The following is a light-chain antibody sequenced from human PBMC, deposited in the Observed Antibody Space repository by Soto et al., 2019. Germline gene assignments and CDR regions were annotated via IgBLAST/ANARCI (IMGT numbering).Light chain of an antibody. CDR3: QNGRT. CDR1: LNVGTS. Sequence: FVLTQSPATLSLSPGERATLSCRASLNVGTSFAWQQQKPGQAPRLLMYDASKRATGIPARFSGSGSGTDFTLTIRSLEAEDFAVYYCQNGRTFGQGTKLEIK. CDR2: DAS. J-gene: IGKJ2*01. V-gene: IGKV3-11*01.